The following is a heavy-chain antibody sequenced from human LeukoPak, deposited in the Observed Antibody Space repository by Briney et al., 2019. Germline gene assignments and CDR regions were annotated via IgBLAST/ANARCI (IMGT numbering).Heavy chain of an antibody. CDR2: INASGTT. Sequence: SETLSLTCTVSGGSISSYYWSWIRQPAGKGLEWIGRINASGTTRYNPSLKSRLAMSVDTSKNQFSLKLTSVTAADTAVYFCTRGLAAAYDYNWFDSWGQGTLVTVSS. D-gene: IGHD5-12*01. V-gene: IGHV4-4*07. J-gene: IGHJ5*01. CDR3: TRGLAAAYDYNWFDS. CDR1: GGSISSYY.